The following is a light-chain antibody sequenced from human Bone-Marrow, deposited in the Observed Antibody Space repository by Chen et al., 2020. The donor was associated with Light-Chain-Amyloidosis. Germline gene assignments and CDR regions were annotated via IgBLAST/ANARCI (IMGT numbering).Light chain of an antibody. V-gene: IGKV3-15*01. CDR2: GAS. CDR1: QSINFN. Sequence: EVLITQSPVTLSVSPGERATLSCRAIQSINFNIAWYQQKPGQAPRLLIYGASTRATGIPARFSGSGSGTEFTLTISSLQSEDFAVYYCQQYNNWPGTFGPGTKVDIK. CDR3: QQYNNWPGT. J-gene: IGKJ3*01.